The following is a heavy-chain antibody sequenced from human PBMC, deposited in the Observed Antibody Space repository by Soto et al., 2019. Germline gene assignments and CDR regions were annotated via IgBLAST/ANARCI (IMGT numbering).Heavy chain of an antibody. J-gene: IGHJ1*01. CDR1: GFTFSDFA. D-gene: IGHD6-6*01. V-gene: IGHV3-23*01. CDR3: EKMGGGNLPKLFHV. Sequence: GGSLRLCFAASGFTFSDFAMSWVRKAPGKGLEWVSTFTAAGRNTFYADSVKGLFTISRDNSKRTLYLHVNSLRVDDTAVYYCEKMGGGNLPKLFHVWRHGTLVTVSS. CDR2: FTAAGRNT.